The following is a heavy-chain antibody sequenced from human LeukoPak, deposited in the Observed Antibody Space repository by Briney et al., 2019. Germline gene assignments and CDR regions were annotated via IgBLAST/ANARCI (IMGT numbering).Heavy chain of an antibody. J-gene: IGHJ4*02. D-gene: IGHD1-26*01. CDR1: GFTFDDYA. CDR3: AKDMEIVGATKGGFDY. CDR2: ISWDGGST. V-gene: IGHV3-43D*03. Sequence: GGSLRLSCAASGFTFDDYAMHWVRQAPGKGLEWVSLISWDGGSTYYADSVKGRFTISRDNSKNSLYLQMNSLRAEDTALYYCAKDMEIVGATKGGFDYWGQGTLVTVSS.